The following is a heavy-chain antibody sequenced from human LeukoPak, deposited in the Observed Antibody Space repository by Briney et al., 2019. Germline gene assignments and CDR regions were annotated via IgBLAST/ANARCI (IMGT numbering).Heavy chain of an antibody. CDR3: ALNWNRTKRGGAFDI. V-gene: IGHV5-51*01. Sequence: GESLKISCKGSGYRFTSYWIGWVRQMPGKGLEWMGIIYPGDSDTRYSPSFQGQVTISADKSISTAYLQWSSLKASDTAMYYCALNWNRTKRGGAFDIWGQGTMVTVSS. CDR2: IYPGDSDT. J-gene: IGHJ3*02. D-gene: IGHD1-1*01. CDR1: GYRFTSYW.